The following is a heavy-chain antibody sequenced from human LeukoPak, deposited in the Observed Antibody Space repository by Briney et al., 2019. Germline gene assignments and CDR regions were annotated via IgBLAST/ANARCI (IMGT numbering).Heavy chain of an antibody. CDR1: GFTVSSSY. V-gene: IGHV3-53*01. J-gene: IGHJ4*02. CDR3: ARGHSTGNPDPFDY. Sequence: GGSLRHSCAASGFTVSSSYMSWVRQAPGKGLEWVSVIYSGGSIHYADPVKGRFTISRDNVKNTLYLQMNSLRAEDTAVYYCARGHSTGNPDPFDYWGQGTLVTVSS. CDR2: IYSGGSI. D-gene: IGHD3-22*01.